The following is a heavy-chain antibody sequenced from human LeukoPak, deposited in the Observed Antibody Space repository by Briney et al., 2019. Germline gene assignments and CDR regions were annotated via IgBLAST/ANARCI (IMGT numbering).Heavy chain of an antibody. J-gene: IGHJ6*02. CDR2: IKQDGSEK. CDR3: VRDMDV. Sequence: GGSLRLSCAASGFTFRTYWMTWVRKAPGKGLEWVANIKQDGSEKYYVDSVKGRFTISRDNAKNSLYLQMNSLGAEDTAVYYCVRDMDVWGQGTTVTVSS. CDR1: GFTFRTYW. V-gene: IGHV3-7*01.